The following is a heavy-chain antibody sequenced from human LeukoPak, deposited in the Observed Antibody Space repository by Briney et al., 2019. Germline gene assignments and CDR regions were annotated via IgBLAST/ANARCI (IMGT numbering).Heavy chain of an antibody. CDR1: GYTFTGYY. J-gene: IGHJ5*02. V-gene: IGHV1-2*02. CDR3: ARVFAREDYGDYVANWFDP. Sequence: ASVTVSCTASGYTFTGYYMHWVRQAPGQGLEWMGWINSNSGGTNYAQKFQGRVTMTRDTSISTAYMELRSLRSDDTAVYYCARVFAREDYGDYVANWFDPWGQGTLVTVSS. D-gene: IGHD4-17*01. CDR2: INSNSGGT.